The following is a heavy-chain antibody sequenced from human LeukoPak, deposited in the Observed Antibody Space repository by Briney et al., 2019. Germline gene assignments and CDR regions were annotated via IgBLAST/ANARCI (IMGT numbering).Heavy chain of an antibody. V-gene: IGHV1-46*01. J-gene: IGHJ4*02. CDR2: INPRYGST. CDR1: GYTFSNYH. D-gene: IGHD5-24*01. CDR3: AREEARDGSTGYYFDY. Sequence: ASVKVSCKASGYTFSNYHIHWVRQAPGQGIEWMGIINPRYGSTTYAQNFQGRVTMTRDMSTSTDYMELSSLRSEDTAVYYCAREEARDGSTGYYFDYWGQGTLLTVSS.